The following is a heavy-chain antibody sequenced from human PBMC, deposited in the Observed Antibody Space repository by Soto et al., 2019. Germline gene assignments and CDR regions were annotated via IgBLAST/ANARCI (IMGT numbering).Heavy chain of an antibody. Sequence: ASETLSLTCTVSGGSISSYYWSWIRQPPGKGLEWIGYIYYSGSTNYNPSLKSRVTISVDTSKNQFSLKLSSVTAADTAVYYCARLSVAYYDILTGGHWFDPWGRGTLVTVSS. J-gene: IGHJ5*02. CDR3: ARLSVAYYDILTGGHWFDP. V-gene: IGHV4-59*08. CDR2: IYYSGST. CDR1: GGSISSYY. D-gene: IGHD3-9*01.